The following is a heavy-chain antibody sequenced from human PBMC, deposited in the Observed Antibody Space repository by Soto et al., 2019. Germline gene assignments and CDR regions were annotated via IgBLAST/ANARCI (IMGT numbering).Heavy chain of an antibody. CDR3: AKEGGYDILTGYYAVPYYSYGMDV. CDR2: ISGSGGST. J-gene: IGHJ6*02. D-gene: IGHD3-9*01. CDR1: GFTFSSYA. V-gene: IGHV3-23*01. Sequence: GGSLRLSCAASGFTFSSYAMSWVRQAPGKGLEWVSAISGSGGSTYYADSVKGRFTISRDNSKNTLYLQMNSLRAEDTAVYYCAKEGGYDILTGYYAVPYYSYGMDVWGQGTTVTVSS.